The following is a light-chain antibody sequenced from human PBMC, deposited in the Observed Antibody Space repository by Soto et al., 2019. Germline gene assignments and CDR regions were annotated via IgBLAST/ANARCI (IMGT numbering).Light chain of an antibody. V-gene: IGLV2-14*01. J-gene: IGLJ1*01. CDR2: DVS. CDR1: SSDVGGYNY. CDR3: SSYASSSTL. Sequence: QSVLTQPASVSGSPGQSITISCTGTSSDVGGYNYVSWYQQHPGKAPKLMIYDVSNRPSGVSNRFSGSKSGNTASLTISGLQAEDKADYYCSSYASSSTLFGTVTKVTVL.